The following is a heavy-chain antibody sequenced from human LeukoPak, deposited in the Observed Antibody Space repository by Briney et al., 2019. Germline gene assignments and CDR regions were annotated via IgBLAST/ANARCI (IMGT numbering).Heavy chain of an antibody. CDR3: AKDNGDYGFDY. CDR1: GFTFSSYG. Sequence: GGSLRLSCAASGFTFSSYGMSWVRQAPGKGLEWVSALSGSGGSTYYADSVKGRFTISRDNSKNTLYLQMSSLRAEDTAVYYCAKDNGDYGFDYWGQGTLATVSS. CDR2: LSGSGGST. J-gene: IGHJ4*02. D-gene: IGHD4-17*01. V-gene: IGHV3-23*01.